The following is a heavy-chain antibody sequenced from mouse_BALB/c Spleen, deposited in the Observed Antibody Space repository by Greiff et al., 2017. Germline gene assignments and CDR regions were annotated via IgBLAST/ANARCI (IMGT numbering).Heavy chain of an antibody. CDR2: IFPGDGST. V-gene: IGHV1-85*01. Sequence: QVQLQQSGAELVKPGASVKLSCKASGYTFTSYDINWVRQRPEQGLERIVWIFPGDGSTKYNEKFKGKATLTTDKSSSTAYMQLSRLTSEDSAVYFCARKEYEGFAYWGQGTLVTVSA. CDR1: GYTFTSYD. J-gene: IGHJ3*01. D-gene: IGHD2-10*02. CDR3: ARKEYEGFAY.